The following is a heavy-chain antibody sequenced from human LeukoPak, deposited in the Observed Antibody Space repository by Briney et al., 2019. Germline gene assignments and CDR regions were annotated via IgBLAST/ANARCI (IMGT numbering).Heavy chain of an antibody. V-gene: IGHV3-7*01. CDR1: GFTFSSYW. Sequence: GGSLRLSCAASGFTFSSYWMSWVRQAPGKGLEWVANIKQDGSEKYYVDSVKGRFTISRDNAKNSLYLQMNSLRAEDTAVYYCARDSSSSWRSYSWFDPWGQGTLVTVSS. CDR2: IKQDGSEK. D-gene: IGHD6-13*01. CDR3: ARDSSSSWRSYSWFDP. J-gene: IGHJ5*02.